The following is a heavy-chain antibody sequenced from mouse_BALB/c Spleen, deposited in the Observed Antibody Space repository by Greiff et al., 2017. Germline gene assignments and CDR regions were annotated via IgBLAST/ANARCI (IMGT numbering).Heavy chain of an antibody. CDR1: GYTFTSYW. CDR3: ARELGRGAY. CDR2: IDPSDSYT. V-gene: IGHV1-69*02. J-gene: IGHJ3*01. Sequence: VQLQQPGAELVKPGASVKLSCKASGYTFTSYWMHWVKQRPGQGLEWIGEIDPSDSYTNYNQKFKGKATLTVDKSSSTAYMQLSSLTSEDSAVYYCARELGRGAYWGQGTLVTVSA. D-gene: IGHD4-1*01.